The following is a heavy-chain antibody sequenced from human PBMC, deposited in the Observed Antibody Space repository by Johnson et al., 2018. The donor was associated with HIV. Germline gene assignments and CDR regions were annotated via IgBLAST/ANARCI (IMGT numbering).Heavy chain of an antibody. CDR1: GFTFSSYT. Sequence: QVQLVESGGGVVQPGRSLRLSCVASGFTFSSYTMHWVRQAPGKGLEWVAVISYDGSNKYFADSVKGRFTISRDNSKNTLYLQMNSLRAEDTAVYYCAKTEDAFDIWGQGTMVTVSS. J-gene: IGHJ3*02. V-gene: IGHV3-30*18. CDR2: ISYDGSNK. CDR3: AKTEDAFDI.